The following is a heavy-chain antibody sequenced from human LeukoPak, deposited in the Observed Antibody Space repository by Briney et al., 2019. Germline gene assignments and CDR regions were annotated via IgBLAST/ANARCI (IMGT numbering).Heavy chain of an antibody. CDR2: INPKSGGT. CDR3: VPSANYYYFDY. Sequence: ASVKVSCKTSGYTFTNYYMHWVRQGPGLGFEWMGWINPKSGGTSYPQKFQGRLTMTRDTSISTAYMELSRLGSDDTAVYYCVPSANYYYFDYWGQGTLVAVSS. D-gene: IGHD4/OR15-4a*01. V-gene: IGHV1-2*02. CDR1: GYTFTNYY. J-gene: IGHJ4*02.